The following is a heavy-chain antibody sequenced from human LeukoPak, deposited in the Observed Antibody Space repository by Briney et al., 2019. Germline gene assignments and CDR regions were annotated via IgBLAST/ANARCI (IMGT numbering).Heavy chain of an antibody. V-gene: IGHV3-30*18. CDR3: AKSTILYYDFWSGGAEYFQH. CDR2: ISYDGSNK. CDR1: GFTFSSYG. J-gene: IGHJ1*01. Sequence: GGSLRLSCAASGFTFSSYGMHWVRQAPGKGLEWVAVISYDGSNKYYADSVKGRFTISRDNSKNTLYLQMNSLRAEDTAVYYCAKSTILYYDFWSGGAEYFQHWGQGTLVTVSS. D-gene: IGHD3-3*01.